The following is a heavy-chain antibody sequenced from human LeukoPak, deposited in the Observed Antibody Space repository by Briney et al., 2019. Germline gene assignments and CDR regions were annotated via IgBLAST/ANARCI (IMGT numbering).Heavy chain of an antibody. V-gene: IGHV3-7*05. CDR2: IKQDGSKK. Sequence: GGSLRLSCAASGVTFSSSWMSWVRQAPGKGLEWVATIKQDGSKKYYVDFVKGRFSISRDNAKNSLYLQMNSLGADDTAVYYCAGGTGMDVWGQGTTVTVSS. CDR3: AGGTGMDV. J-gene: IGHJ6*02. CDR1: GVTFSSSW. D-gene: IGHD1-1*01.